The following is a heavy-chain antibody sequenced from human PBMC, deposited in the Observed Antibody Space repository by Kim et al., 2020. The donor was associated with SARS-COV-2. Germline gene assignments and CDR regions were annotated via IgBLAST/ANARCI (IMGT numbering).Heavy chain of an antibody. CDR1: GYTFTSYA. CDR2: INAGNGNT. V-gene: IGHV1-3*01. D-gene: IGHD3-22*01. Sequence: ASVKVSCKASGYTFTSYAMHWVRQAPGQRLEWMGWINAGNGNTKYSQKFQGRVTITRDTSASTAYMELSSLRSEDTAVYYCAREPNYYDVYDAFDIWGQGTMVTVSS. CDR3: AREPNYYDVYDAFDI. J-gene: IGHJ3*02.